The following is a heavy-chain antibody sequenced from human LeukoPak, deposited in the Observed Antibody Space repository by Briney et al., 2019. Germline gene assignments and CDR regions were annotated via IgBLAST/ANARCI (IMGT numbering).Heavy chain of an antibody. CDR3: AKEVVLGESNYFYYGMDV. CDR1: GFNFRGYA. Sequence: GGSLRLSCAASGFNFRGYAMSWVRQAPGKGLEWVSGISGSGARAHYAESVRGRFTISRDSSQNTLHLEMNSLRAEDTAVYYCAKEVVLGESNYFYYGMDVWGQGTTVTV. CDR2: ISGSGARA. V-gene: IGHV3-23*01. D-gene: IGHD1-26*01. J-gene: IGHJ6*02.